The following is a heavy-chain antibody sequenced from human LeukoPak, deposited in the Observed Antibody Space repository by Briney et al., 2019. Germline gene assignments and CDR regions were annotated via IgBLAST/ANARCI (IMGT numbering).Heavy chain of an antibody. CDR2: ISGDGGST. D-gene: IGHD5-18*01. CDR1: GFTFDDYA. J-gene: IGHJ5*02. V-gene: IGHV3-43*02. CDR3: AKDTAMVYRWFDP. Sequence: GGSLRLSCAASGFTFDDYAMHWVRQAPGKGLEWVSLISGDGGSTYYADSVKGRFTISRDNSKNSLYLQMNSLRTEDTALYYSAKDTAMVYRWFDPWGQGTLVTVSS.